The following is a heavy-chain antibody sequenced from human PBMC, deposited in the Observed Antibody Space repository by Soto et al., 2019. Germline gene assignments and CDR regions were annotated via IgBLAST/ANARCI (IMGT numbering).Heavy chain of an antibody. CDR1: GGSISSYY. CDR2: IYYSGST. V-gene: IGHV4-59*01. D-gene: IGHD3-16*01. Sequence: SETLSLTCTVSGGSISSYYWSWIRQPPGKGLEWIGYIYYSGSTNYNPSPKSRVTISVDTSKNQFSLKLSSVTAADTAVSYCARVGGGRYYYYYYARNVWAQGTTVTFSS. J-gene: IGHJ6*02. CDR3: ARVGGGRYYYYYYARNV.